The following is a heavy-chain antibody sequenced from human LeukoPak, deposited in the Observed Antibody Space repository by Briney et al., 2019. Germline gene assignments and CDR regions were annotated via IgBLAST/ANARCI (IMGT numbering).Heavy chain of an antibody. CDR2: INPNSGGT. J-gene: IGHJ4*02. Sequence: ASVKVSCKASGYTFTGYYMHWVRQAPGQGLEWMGWINPNSGGTNYAQKFQGRVSLTRDTSIYTAYTDLSSLTFDDTAIYYCARDSIEAPGLSYDYWGQGTLVTVSS. CDR1: GYTFTGYY. V-gene: IGHV1-2*02. CDR3: ARDSIEAPGLSYDY. D-gene: IGHD2/OR15-2a*01.